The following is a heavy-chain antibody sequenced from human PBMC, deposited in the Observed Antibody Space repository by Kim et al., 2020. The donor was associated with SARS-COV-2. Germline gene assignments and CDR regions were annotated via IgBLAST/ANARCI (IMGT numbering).Heavy chain of an antibody. CDR1: GSLSSHY. J-gene: IGHJ4*02. V-gene: IGHV4-59*08. Sequence: GSLSSHYWSWIRQAPGKGLEWIGYSDDSGSTTYNPSLRSRVTISVDMSENQLSLWLNSVTAADTAVYYCARTFYDSGTYYFYFDSWGQGTLAT. CDR2: SDDSGST. D-gene: IGHD3-10*01. CDR3: ARTFYDSGTYYFYFDS.